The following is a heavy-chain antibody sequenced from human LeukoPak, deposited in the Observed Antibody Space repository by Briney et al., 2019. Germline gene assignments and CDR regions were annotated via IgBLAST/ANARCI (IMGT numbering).Heavy chain of an antibody. D-gene: IGHD3-3*01. J-gene: IGHJ4*02. Sequence: GGSLRLSCAASGFTFSSYAMSWVRQAPGKGLEWVSAISGNGGSTYYADSVKGRFTISRDNSKNTLYLQMNSLRAEDTAVYYCARDLPYYDFWSGYWPPTEYWGQGTLVTVSS. CDR3: ARDLPYYDFWSGYWPPTEY. V-gene: IGHV3-23*01. CDR2: ISGNGGST. CDR1: GFTFSSYA.